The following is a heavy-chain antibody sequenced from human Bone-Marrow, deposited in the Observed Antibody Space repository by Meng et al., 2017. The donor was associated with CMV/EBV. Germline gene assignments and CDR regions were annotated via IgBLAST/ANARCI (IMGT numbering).Heavy chain of an antibody. V-gene: IGHV4-38-2*02. D-gene: IGHD2-2*01. Sequence: SETLSLTCTVSGYSISSGYYWGWIRQPPGKGLEWIGSIYHSGSTNYNPSLKSRVTISVDTSKNQFSLKLSSVTAADTAVYYCARSSHSSTSGYYYYYGMDVWGQGTTVTVSS. CDR1: GYSISSGYY. CDR3: ARSSHSSTSGYYYYYGMDV. CDR2: IYHSGST. J-gene: IGHJ6*02.